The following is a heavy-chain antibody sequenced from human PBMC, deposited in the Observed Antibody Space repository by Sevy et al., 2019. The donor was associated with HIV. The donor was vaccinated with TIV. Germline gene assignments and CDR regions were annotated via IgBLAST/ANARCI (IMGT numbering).Heavy chain of an antibody. J-gene: IGHJ3*02. CDR2: IKQDGSEK. CDR1: GFTFSSYW. D-gene: IGHD3-22*01. V-gene: IGHV3-7*01. CDR3: ARGGDEIVVVITTRFAFDI. Sequence: GGSLRLSCAASGFTFSSYWMSWVRQAPGKGLEWVANIKQDGSEKYYVDSVKGRFTISRDNAKNSLYLQMNSLRAEDTAVYYCARGGDEIVVVITTRFAFDIWGQGTMVTVSS.